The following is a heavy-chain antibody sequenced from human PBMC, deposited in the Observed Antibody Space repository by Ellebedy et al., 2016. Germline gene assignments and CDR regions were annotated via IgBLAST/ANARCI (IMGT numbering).Heavy chain of an antibody. J-gene: IGHJ5*02. V-gene: IGHV3-23*01. CDR3: AKGGGLRGVIWA. CDR2: ISGSGGTT. CDR1: GFTFSSYA. Sequence: GESLKISXADSGFTFSSYAMSWVRQAPGKGLEWVSTISGSGGTTYYADSVKGRFTISRDNSMNTLYLQMNSLRDEDTAVYYCAKGGGLRGVIWAWGQGTLVTVSS. D-gene: IGHD3-10*01.